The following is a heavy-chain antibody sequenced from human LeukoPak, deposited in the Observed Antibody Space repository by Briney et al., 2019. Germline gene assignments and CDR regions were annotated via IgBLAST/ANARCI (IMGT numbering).Heavy chain of an antibody. Sequence: SETLSLTCTVSGGSVSSGSYYWSWIRQPPGKGLEWIGYIYYSGSTNYNPSLKSRVTISVDTSKNQFSLKLSSVTAADTAVYYCARETEMATIDYWGQGTPVTVSS. D-gene: IGHD5-24*01. CDR2: IYYSGST. J-gene: IGHJ4*02. CDR1: GGSVSSGSYY. CDR3: ARETEMATIDY. V-gene: IGHV4-61*01.